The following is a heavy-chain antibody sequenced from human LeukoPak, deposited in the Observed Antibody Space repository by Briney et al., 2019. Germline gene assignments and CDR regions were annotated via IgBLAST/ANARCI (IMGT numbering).Heavy chain of an antibody. CDR2: ISYDGSNK. Sequence: GGSPRLSCAASGFTFSSYGMHWVRQAPGKGLEWVAVISYDGSNKYYADSVKGRFTISRDNSKNTLYLQMNSLRAEDTAVYYCAKGGSTGFDYWGQGTLVTVSS. CDR1: GFTFSSYG. CDR3: AKGGSTGFDY. D-gene: IGHD1-26*01. J-gene: IGHJ4*02. V-gene: IGHV3-30*18.